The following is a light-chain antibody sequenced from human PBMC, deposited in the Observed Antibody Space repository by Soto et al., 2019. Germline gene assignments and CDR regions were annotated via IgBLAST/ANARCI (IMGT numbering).Light chain of an antibody. V-gene: IGKV3D-20*02. CDR2: DAS. Sequence: EIVLTQSPGTLSLSPGERATLSCRASQSVGSSYLAWYQQKPGQAPRLLIYDASNRATGIPARFSGSGSGTDFTLTISSLESEDSAVYYCQQRSYWPPYTFGQGTKVDIK. J-gene: IGKJ2*01. CDR1: QSVGSSY. CDR3: QQRSYWPPYT.